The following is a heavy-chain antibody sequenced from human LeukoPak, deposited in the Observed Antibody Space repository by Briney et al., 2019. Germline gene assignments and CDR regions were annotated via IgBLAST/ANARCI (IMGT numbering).Heavy chain of an antibody. V-gene: IGHV1-69*13. J-gene: IGHJ6*03. CDR2: FIPLLRAA. Sequence: SVKVSCKASGGTFSSSAFSWVRQAPGQGLEWMGGFIPLLRAANYAQEFQDRVTISAVESTSTAYMELSSLRSEDTAVYYCARAALYYYYMDVWGKGTTVTVSS. CDR3: ARAALYYYYMDV. CDR1: GGTFSSSA.